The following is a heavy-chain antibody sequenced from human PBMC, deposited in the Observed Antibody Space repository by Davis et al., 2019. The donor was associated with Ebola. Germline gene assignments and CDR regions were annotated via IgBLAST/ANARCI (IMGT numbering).Heavy chain of an antibody. CDR3: AKAGAVAPGAPPYYYYYMDV. D-gene: IGHD6-19*01. Sequence: GESLKISCAASGFTFSSYAMSWVRQAPGKGLEWVSAISGSGGSTYYADSVKGRFTISRDNSKNTLYLQMNSLRAEDTAVYYCAKAGAVAPGAPPYYYYYMDVWGKGTTVTVSS. CDR2: ISGSGGST. J-gene: IGHJ6*03. V-gene: IGHV3-23*01. CDR1: GFTFSSYA.